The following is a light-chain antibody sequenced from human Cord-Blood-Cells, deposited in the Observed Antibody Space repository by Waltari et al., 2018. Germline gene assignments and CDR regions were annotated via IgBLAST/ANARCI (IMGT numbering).Light chain of an antibody. CDR3: QVWDSSSDHVV. Sequence: SYVLTQPPSVSVAPGKTARITCGGNNIGSKSVHWYQQKPGQAPVLVVYDYSDRPSGILGRFAGSNSGNTATLTISGVEAGDEADYYCQVWDSSSDHVVFGGGTKLTVL. J-gene: IGLJ2*01. CDR2: DYS. CDR1: NIGSKS. V-gene: IGLV3-21*03.